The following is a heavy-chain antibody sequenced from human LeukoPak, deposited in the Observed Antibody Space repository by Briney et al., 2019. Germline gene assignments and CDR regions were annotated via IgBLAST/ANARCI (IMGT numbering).Heavy chain of an antibody. CDR2: IVVGSGNT. Sequence: ASVKVSCKASGFTFTSSAMQWVRQARGQRLEWIGWIVVGSGNTNYAQKFQERVTMTRDTSISTAYMELSRLRSDDTAVYYCARGDPDTAMVSDYWGQGTLVTVSS. V-gene: IGHV1-58*02. CDR3: ARGDPDTAMVSDY. CDR1: GFTFTSSA. D-gene: IGHD5-18*01. J-gene: IGHJ4*02.